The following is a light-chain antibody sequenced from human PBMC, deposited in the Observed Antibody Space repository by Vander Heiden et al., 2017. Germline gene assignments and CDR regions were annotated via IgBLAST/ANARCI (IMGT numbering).Light chain of an antibody. V-gene: IGLV3-21*02. Sequence: SYLLTQPPSVSVAPGQAARITCGGNNIGSKGVHWYQQNPGQAPVLVVEDDSDRPSGIPERFSGSNSGNTATLTISRVEAGDEADYYCQVWDSSSDLWVFGGGTKLTVL. J-gene: IGLJ3*02. CDR2: DDS. CDR1: NIGSKG. CDR3: QVWDSSSDLWV.